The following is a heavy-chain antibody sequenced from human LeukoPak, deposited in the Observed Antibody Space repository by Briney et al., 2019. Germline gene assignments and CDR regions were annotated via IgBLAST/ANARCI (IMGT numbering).Heavy chain of an antibody. CDR2: INHSGST. D-gene: IGHD2-15*01. V-gene: IGHV4-34*01. Sequence: SETLSLTCAVYGGSFSGYYWSWIRQPPGKGLEWIGEINHSGSTNYNPSLKSRATISVDTSKNQLSLKLSSVTAADTAVYYCARYTVVVVAATPDDAFDIWGQGTMVTVSS. J-gene: IGHJ3*02. CDR3: ARYTVVVVAATPDDAFDI. CDR1: GGSFSGYY.